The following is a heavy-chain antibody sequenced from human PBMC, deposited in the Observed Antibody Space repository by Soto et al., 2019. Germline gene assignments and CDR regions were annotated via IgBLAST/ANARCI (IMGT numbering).Heavy chain of an antibody. J-gene: IGHJ4*02. V-gene: IGHV4-34*01. CDR3: ARLGDYYQAFDS. Sequence: PSETLSLTCAVYGGSFSGHYWSWIRQPPGKGLEWIGEINHSGSINYNPSLKSRVTISVDTSKNQFSLQLSSVTAADTAVYYCARLGDYYQAFDSWGQGILVTVSS. CDR1: GGSFSGHY. CDR2: INHSGSI. D-gene: IGHD3-22*01.